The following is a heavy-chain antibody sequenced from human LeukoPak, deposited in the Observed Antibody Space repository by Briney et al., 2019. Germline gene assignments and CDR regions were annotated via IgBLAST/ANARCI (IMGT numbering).Heavy chain of an antibody. CDR2: IYYSTNT. V-gene: IGHV4-39*01. CDR1: GESIKSTSNY. Sequence: PSETLSLTCSVSGESIKSTSNYWAWVRQPPGKGLEWIGHIYYSTNTYYNSSLKSRVTISDDTSKNQVSLSLRSVTAADTAPYFCVRRVAGTFYFDKWGEGSLVSVSS. D-gene: IGHD3-3*01. J-gene: IGHJ4*02. CDR3: VRRVAGTFYFDK.